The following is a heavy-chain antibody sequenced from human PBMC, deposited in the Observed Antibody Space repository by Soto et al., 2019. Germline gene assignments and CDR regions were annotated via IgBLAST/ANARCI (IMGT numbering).Heavy chain of an antibody. V-gene: IGHV1-69*06. CDR3: ARVLNSDTPGMDV. CDR1: GGTFSSYA. D-gene: IGHD2-21*02. Sequence: SVKVSCKASGGTFSSYAISWVRQAPGQGLEWMGGIIPIFGTANYAQKFQGRATITADKSTSTAYMELSSLRSEDTAVYYCARVLNSDTPGMDVWGQGTTVTVSS. CDR2: IIPIFGTA. J-gene: IGHJ6*02.